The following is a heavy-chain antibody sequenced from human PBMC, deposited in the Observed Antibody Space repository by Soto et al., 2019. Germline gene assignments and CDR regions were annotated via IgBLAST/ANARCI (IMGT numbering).Heavy chain of an antibody. D-gene: IGHD5-18*01. Sequence: SETLSLTCTVSGGSISSYYWSWIRQPPWKGLEWIGYIYYSGSTNYNPSLKSRVTISVDTSKNQFSLKLSSVTAADTAVYYCARVNVRYSYGDEYNWFDPWGQGTLVTVSS. J-gene: IGHJ5*02. CDR2: IYYSGST. V-gene: IGHV4-59*01. CDR3: ARVNVRYSYGDEYNWFDP. CDR1: GGSISSYY.